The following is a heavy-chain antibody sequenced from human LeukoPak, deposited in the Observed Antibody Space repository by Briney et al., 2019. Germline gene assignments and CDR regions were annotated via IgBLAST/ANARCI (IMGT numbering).Heavy chain of an antibody. Sequence: ASVKVSCKASGYTFTSYAMNWVRQAPGQGLEWMGWINTNTGNPTYAQGFTGRFVFSLDTSVSTAYLQISSLKAEDTAVYYCARARITMIVADRYYFDYWGQGTLVTVSS. D-gene: IGHD3-22*01. J-gene: IGHJ4*02. CDR1: GYTFTSYA. V-gene: IGHV7-4-1*02. CDR3: ARARITMIVADRYYFDY. CDR2: INTNTGNP.